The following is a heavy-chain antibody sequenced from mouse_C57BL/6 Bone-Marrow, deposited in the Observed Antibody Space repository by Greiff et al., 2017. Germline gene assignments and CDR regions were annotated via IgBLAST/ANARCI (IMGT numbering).Heavy chain of an antibody. CDR1: GFTFSDYY. J-gene: IGHJ1*03. CDR2: ISNGGGST. Sequence: EVKLVESGGGLVQPGGSLKLSCAASGFTFSDYYMYWVRQTPEKRLEWVAYISNGGGSTYYPDTVKGRFTISRDNAKNTLYLQMSRLKSEDTAMYYCARHDYYGPWGTGTTVTVSS. CDR3: ARHDYYGP. D-gene: IGHD1-2*01. V-gene: IGHV5-12*01.